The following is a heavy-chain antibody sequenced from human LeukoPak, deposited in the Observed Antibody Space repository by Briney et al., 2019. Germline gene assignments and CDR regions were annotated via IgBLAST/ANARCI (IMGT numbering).Heavy chain of an antibody. CDR1: EFTFSSYS. Sequence: GGSLRLSCAASEFTFSSYSMNWVRQAPGKGLEWVSYITNSGNSKSYADSVKGRFTISRDNTKNSLYLQMNGLRAEDTAVYYCARDLVAAAGSHSTGDYYYGMDVWGQGTTVTVSS. D-gene: IGHD6-13*01. CDR3: ARDLVAAAGSHSTGDYYYGMDV. J-gene: IGHJ6*02. V-gene: IGHV3-48*01. CDR2: ITNSGNSK.